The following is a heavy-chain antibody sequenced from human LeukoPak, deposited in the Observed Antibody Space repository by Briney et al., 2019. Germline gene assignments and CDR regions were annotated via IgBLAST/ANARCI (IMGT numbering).Heavy chain of an antibody. CDR1: GGSISSYY. Sequence: SETLSLTCTVSGGSISSYYWSWIRQPPGKGLEWIGYIYYSGSTNYNPSLKSRVTVSVDTSRSQFSLKLTSVTAADTAVYYCARVGYYDTSGYYWFDSWGQGNLVTVSS. D-gene: IGHD3-22*01. V-gene: IGHV4-59*12. CDR2: IYYSGST. J-gene: IGHJ5*01. CDR3: ARVGYYDTSGYYWFDS.